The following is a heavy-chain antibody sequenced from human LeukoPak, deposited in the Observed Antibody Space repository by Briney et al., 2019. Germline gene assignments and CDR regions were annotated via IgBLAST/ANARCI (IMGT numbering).Heavy chain of an antibody. CDR3: ARGVVIAPQTFDY. Sequence: SETLSLTCAVYGGSFSGYYWSWIRQPPGKGLEWIGEITHSGSTNYNPSLESRVTISLDTSKTQFSLKLSSVTAADTAVYYCARGVVIAPQTFDYWGQGTLVTVSS. J-gene: IGHJ4*02. D-gene: IGHD2-21*01. V-gene: IGHV4-34*01. CDR1: GGSFSGYY. CDR2: ITHSGST.